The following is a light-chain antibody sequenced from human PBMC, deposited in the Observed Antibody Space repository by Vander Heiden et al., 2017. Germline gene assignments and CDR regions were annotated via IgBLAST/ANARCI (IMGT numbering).Light chain of an antibody. J-gene: IGKJ5*01. Sequence: DIEMPQTPSTLSASVSDRVTIICRASQNVSRWLSWLQQKPGKEPKVLIYKASTLKRGVQSRFSGSGSGTEFTLTISSLQPDDFATYYCQQYNTYPSITFGQGTRLDIK. V-gene: IGKV1-5*03. CDR2: KAS. CDR3: QQYNTYPSIT. CDR1: QNVSRW.